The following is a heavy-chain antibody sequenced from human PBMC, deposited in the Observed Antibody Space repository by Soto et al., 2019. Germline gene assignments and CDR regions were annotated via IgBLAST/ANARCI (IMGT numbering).Heavy chain of an antibody. CDR1: GYTLTELS. CDR2: FDPEDGET. CDR3: ATRVVRGVEAGMAPDV. V-gene: IGHV1-24*01. Sequence: GASVKVSCKVSGYTLTELSMHWVRQAPGKGLEWMGGFDPEDGETIYAQKFQGRVTMTEDTSTDTAYMELSSLRSEDTAVYYCATRVVRGVEAGMAPDVWGQGTTVTVSS. J-gene: IGHJ6*02. D-gene: IGHD3-10*01.